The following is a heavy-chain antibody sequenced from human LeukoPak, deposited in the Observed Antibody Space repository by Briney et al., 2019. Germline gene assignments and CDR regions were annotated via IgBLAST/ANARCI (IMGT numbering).Heavy chain of an antibody. CDR2: ISSSSSYI. Sequence: GRSLRLSCAASGFTFSSYSMNWVRQAPGKGLEWVSSISSSSSYIYYADSVKGRFTISRDNAKNTPYPQMNSLRAEDTAVYYCGRGGKVEQLVLARWGQGSLVTVSS. J-gene: IGHJ4*02. D-gene: IGHD6-13*01. V-gene: IGHV3-21*01. CDR1: GFTFSSYS. CDR3: GRGGKVEQLVLAR.